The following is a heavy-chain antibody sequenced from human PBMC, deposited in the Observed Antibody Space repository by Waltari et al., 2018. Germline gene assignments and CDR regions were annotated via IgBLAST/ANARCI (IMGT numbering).Heavy chain of an antibody. D-gene: IGHD3-22*01. J-gene: IGHJ4*02. Sequence: QVQLVQSGAEVKKPGSSVKVSCKASGDTFRRYAISWVRQALGQGLEWMGGNNPLCGTTNYAQKFQGRVTMTADEPTSTAYVELSSLKSEDTAVYFCARSYYYDRRANYPSLGAFDSWGQGTLVTVSS. V-gene: IGHV1-69*12. CDR3: ARSYYYDRRANYPSLGAFDS. CDR2: NNPLCGTT. CDR1: GDTFRRYA.